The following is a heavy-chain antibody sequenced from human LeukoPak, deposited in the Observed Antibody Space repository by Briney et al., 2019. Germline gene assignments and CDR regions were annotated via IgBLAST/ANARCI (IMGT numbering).Heavy chain of an antibody. J-gene: IGHJ4*02. CDR2: IKSKTDGGTT. CDR1: GFTFSNAW. V-gene: IGHV3-15*01. D-gene: IGHD6-13*01. CDR3: TTEGVLYSSSWRFDY. Sequence: GGSLRLSCAASGFTFSNAWTSWVRQAPGKGLEWVGRIKSKTDGGTTDYAAPVKGRFTISRDDSKNTLYLQMNSLKTEDTAVYYCTTEGVLYSSSWRFDYWGQGTLVTVSS.